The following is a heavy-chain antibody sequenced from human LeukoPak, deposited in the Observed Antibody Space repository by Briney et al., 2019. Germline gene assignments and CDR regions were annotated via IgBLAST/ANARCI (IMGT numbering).Heavy chain of an antibody. D-gene: IGHD2-2*01. CDR1: GGSISSYY. CDR3: ARRVAVPGSYYFDY. Sequence: PSETLSLSCTVSGGSISSYYWTWIRQPPGKGLEWVGFIYYSGTTKYNSSLESRVTLSLDTSKNQFSLRLNSVTAADTAVYYCARRVAVPGSYYFDYWSQGTLVTVSS. V-gene: IGHV4-59*08. J-gene: IGHJ4*02. CDR2: IYYSGTT.